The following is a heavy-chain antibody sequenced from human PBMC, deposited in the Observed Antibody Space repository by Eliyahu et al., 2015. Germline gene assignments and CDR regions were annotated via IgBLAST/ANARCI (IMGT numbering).Heavy chain of an antibody. V-gene: IGHV4-39*01. CDR2: IYYSGST. CDR3: ARHNDYSNSRLYYYGMDV. CDR1: GGSISSSSYY. Sequence: QLQLQESGPGLVKPSETLSLTCTVXGGSISSSSYYWGWIRQPPGKGLEWIGSIYYSGSTYYNPSLKSRVTISVDTSKNQFSLKLSSVTAADTAVYYCARHNDYSNSRLYYYGMDVWGKGTTVTVSS. J-gene: IGHJ6*04. D-gene: IGHD4-11*01.